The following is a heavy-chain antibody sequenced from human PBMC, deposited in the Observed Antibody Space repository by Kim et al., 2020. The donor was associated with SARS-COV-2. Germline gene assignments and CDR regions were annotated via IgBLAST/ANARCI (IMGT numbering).Heavy chain of an antibody. CDR2: INTNTGNP. Sequence: ASVKVSCKASGYTFTSYAMNWVRQAPGQXLXWMGWINTNTGNPTYAQGFTGRFVFSLDTSVSTAYLQISSLKAEDTAVYYCARGPYRYYDFWSGYSYYFDXXGXGTLVTVSS. D-gene: IGHD3-3*01. V-gene: IGHV7-4-1*02. CDR3: ARGPYRYYDFWSGYSYYFDX. CDR1: GYTFTSYA. J-gene: IGHJ4*01.